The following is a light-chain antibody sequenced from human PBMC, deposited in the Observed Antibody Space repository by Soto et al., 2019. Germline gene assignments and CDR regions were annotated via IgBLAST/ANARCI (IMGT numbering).Light chain of an antibody. CDR1: SSNIGSNT. V-gene: IGLV1-44*01. CDR3: AAWDDSLNGLV. Sequence: SVLTQPPSASGTPGQRVTISCSGSSSNIGSNTVNWYQQLPGTAPKLLIYNNNQRPSGVPDRFSGSKSGTSASLAISGLQSEDEADYYCAAWDDSLNGLVFGTGTKLPS. CDR2: NNN. J-gene: IGLJ1*01.